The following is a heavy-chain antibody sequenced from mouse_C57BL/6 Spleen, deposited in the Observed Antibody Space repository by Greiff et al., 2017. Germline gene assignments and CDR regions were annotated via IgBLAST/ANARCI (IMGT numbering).Heavy chain of an antibody. J-gene: IGHJ4*01. Sequence: QVQLQQPGAELVKPGASVKLSCKASGYTFTSYWMQWVKQRPGQGLEWIGEIDPSDSYTNYNQKFKGKATLTVDTSSSTAYMQLSSLTSEGSAVYYCARSGDLPEYAMDYWGQGTSVTVSS. CDR3: ARSGDLPEYAMDY. D-gene: IGHD2-1*01. V-gene: IGHV1-50*01. CDR2: IDPSDSYT. CDR1: GYTFTSYW.